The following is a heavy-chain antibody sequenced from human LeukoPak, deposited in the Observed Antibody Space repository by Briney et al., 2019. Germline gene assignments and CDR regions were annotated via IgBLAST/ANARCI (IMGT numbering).Heavy chain of an antibody. D-gene: IGHD1-26*01. V-gene: IGHV3-30-3*01. CDR2: ISYDGSNK. CDR1: GFTFSSYA. CDR3: AKDMTWELPPNVFDY. J-gene: IGHJ4*02. Sequence: GGSLRLSCAASGFTFSSYAMHWVRQAPGKGLEWVAVISYDGSNKYYADSVKGRFTISRDNSKNTLYLQMSSLRAEDTAVYYCAKDMTWELPPNVFDYWGQGTLVTVSS.